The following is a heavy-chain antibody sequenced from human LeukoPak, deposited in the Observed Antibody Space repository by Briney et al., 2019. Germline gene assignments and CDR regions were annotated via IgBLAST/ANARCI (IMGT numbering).Heavy chain of an antibody. J-gene: IGHJ4*02. Sequence: SETLSLTCSVSGGSMNSYYWSWIRQSPGKGLEWIGYIYYSGSTNYNPSLKSRVTISVDTSKNQFSLKLSSVAAADTAVYYCARHVWLQPFDYWGQGTLVTVSS. CDR1: GGSMNSYY. CDR2: IYYSGST. CDR3: ARHVWLQPFDY. V-gene: IGHV4-59*08. D-gene: IGHD3-9*01.